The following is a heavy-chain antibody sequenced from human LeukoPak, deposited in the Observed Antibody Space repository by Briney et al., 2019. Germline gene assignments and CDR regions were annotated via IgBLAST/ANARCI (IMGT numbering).Heavy chain of an antibody. D-gene: IGHD2-2*01. CDR1: GFTFTSYS. CDR3: AKDQVVPFDY. Sequence: GGSLRLSCAASGFTFTSYSMNWVRQAPGKGLEWVSSISSTSNYIYYADSVKGRFTISRDNAKNSLYLQMNSLRAEDTAVYFCAKDQVVPFDYWGQGTLVTVSS. J-gene: IGHJ4*02. V-gene: IGHV3-21*04. CDR2: ISSTSNYI.